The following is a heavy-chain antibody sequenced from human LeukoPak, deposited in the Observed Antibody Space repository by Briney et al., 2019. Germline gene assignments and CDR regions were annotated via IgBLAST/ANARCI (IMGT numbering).Heavy chain of an antibody. V-gene: IGHV4-59*01. CDR2: IYYSGTT. CDR3: ARVYYSSSYDYWYFDL. D-gene: IGHD6-13*01. CDR1: GGSFSGYY. J-gene: IGHJ2*01. Sequence: SETLSLTCAVYGGSFSGYYWSWIRQPPGKGLEWIGYIYYSGTTYYNPSLKSRVTISVDTSKNQFSLKLSSVTAADTAVYYCARVYYSSSYDYWYFDLWGRGTLVTVSS.